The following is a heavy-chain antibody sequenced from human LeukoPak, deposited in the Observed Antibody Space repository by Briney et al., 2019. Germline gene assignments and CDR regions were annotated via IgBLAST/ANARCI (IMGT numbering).Heavy chain of an antibody. J-gene: IGHJ4*02. Sequence: PSETLSLTCAVYGGSSSGYYWSWIRQPPGKGLEWIGEINHSGSTNYNPSLKSRVTISVDTTKNQFSLKLSSVTAADTAVYYCARVRRYNWNPFGFDYWGQGTLVTVSS. D-gene: IGHD1-20*01. CDR2: INHSGST. CDR1: GGSSSGYY. V-gene: IGHV4-34*01. CDR3: ARVRRYNWNPFGFDY.